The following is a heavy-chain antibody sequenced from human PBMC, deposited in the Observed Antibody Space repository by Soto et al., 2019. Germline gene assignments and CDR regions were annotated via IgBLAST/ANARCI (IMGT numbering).Heavy chain of an antibody. CDR3: ARASRGDYCIADSCYSDY. V-gene: IGHV1-18*01. D-gene: IGHD4-17*01. CDR2: ISPYSGES. J-gene: IGHJ4*02. Sequence: QVQLVQSGAEVKKPGASVKVSCKASGYDFSNYGISWVRQAPGQGLEWMGWISPYSGESNYAQKFQGRLTVTLDTSTSTVYMELGSLRSDDTAVFYCARASRGDYCIADSCYSDYWGKGTLVTVSS. CDR1: GYDFSNYG.